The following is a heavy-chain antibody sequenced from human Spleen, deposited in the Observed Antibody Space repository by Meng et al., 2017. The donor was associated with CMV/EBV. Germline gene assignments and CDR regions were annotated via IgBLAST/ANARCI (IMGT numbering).Heavy chain of an antibody. CDR1: GGSISSGDYY. CDR3: ARSYSSGYYLADAFDY. J-gene: IGHJ4*02. V-gene: IGHV4-30-4*08. D-gene: IGHD3-22*01. CDR2: IYYSGST. Sequence: QVQLQESGPGLCNPSQTLSLTCPVSGGSISSGDYYWSWIRQPPGKGLEWIGYIYYSGSTYYNPSLKSRVTISVDTSKNQFSLKLSSVTAADTAVYYCARSYSSGYYLADAFDYWGQGTLVTVSS.